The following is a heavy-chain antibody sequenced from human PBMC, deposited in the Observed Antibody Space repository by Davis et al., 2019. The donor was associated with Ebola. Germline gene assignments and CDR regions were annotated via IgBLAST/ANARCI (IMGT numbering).Heavy chain of an antibody. CDR1: GFTFSSYG. CDR3: ARLMEKVYYYYGMDV. Sequence: GESLKISCAASGFTFSSYGMHWVRQAPGKGLEWVAVIWYDGSNKYYADSVKGRFTISRDNSKNTLYLQMNSLRAEDTAVYYCARLMEKVYYYYGMDVWGQGTTVTVSS. V-gene: IGHV3-33*01. J-gene: IGHJ6*02. CDR2: IWYDGSNK. D-gene: IGHD3-3*01.